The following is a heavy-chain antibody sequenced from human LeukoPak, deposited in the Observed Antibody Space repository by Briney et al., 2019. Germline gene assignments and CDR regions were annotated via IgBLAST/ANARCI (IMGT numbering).Heavy chain of an antibody. J-gene: IGHJ6*03. CDR2: INPNSGGT. Sequence: GASVQVSCKASGYTFTGYYMHWVRQAPGQGLEWMGRINPNSGGTTYAQKFQDRVTMTRDTSISTAYMELSRLRSDDTAVYYCARAPSQRLTTLYYYMDVWGKGTTVTVSS. CDR3: ARAPSQRLTTLYYYMDV. D-gene: IGHD4-17*01. CDR1: GYTFTGYY. V-gene: IGHV1-2*06.